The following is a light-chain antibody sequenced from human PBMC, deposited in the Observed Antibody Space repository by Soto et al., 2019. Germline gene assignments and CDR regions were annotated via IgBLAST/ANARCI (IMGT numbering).Light chain of an antibody. J-gene: IGKJ5*01. Sequence: DSQLAESPSSLSVSVGGRVTITCRASQGISTLLAWYQQKPGKAPKVLIYESSLLQSGVPSRFSGSGSGTDFTLTISSLQPEDFATYYCQHFKSFPITFGQGTRLEIK. V-gene: IGKV1-9*01. CDR3: QHFKSFPIT. CDR2: ESS. CDR1: QGISTL.